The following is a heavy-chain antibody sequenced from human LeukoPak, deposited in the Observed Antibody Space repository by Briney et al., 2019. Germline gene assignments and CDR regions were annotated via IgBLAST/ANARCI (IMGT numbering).Heavy chain of an antibody. CDR1: GFTFSSYA. D-gene: IGHD4-17*01. CDR2: ISGSGGST. V-gene: IGHV3-23*01. J-gene: IGHJ4*02. CDR3: AKDYYHPTVTTAIDY. Sequence: PGGSLRLSCAASGFTFSSYAMSWVRQAPGKGLEWVSAISGSGGSTYYADPVKGRFTISRDNSKNTLYLQMNSLRAEDTAVYYCAKDYYHPTVTTAIDYWGQGTLVTVSS.